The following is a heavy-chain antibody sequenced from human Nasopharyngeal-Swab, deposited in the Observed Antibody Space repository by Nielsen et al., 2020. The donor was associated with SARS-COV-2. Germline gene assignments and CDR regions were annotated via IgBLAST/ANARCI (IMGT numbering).Heavy chain of an antibody. J-gene: IGHJ4*02. Sequence: GESLKISCAASGITFSHYAMSWVRQAPGKGLEWVSAISGSGGSTYYADSVKGRFTLSRDNSKNTLYLQMNSLRVEDTAVYYCAKASVDYSGSGSYSDYWGQGTLVTVSS. CDR1: GITFSHYA. V-gene: IGHV3-23*01. CDR2: ISGSGGST. D-gene: IGHD3-10*01. CDR3: AKASVDYSGSGSYSDY.